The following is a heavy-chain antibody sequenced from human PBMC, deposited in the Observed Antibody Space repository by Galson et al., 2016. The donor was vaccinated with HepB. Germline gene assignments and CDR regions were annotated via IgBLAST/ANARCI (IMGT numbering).Heavy chain of an antibody. D-gene: IGHD3-9*01. CDR3: ARVDRLPYLGLDV. J-gene: IGHJ6*04. Sequence: QSGAEVTEPGESLRISCKGSGYSFISYYIIWVRQLPGKGLEWMGRLDPTDSYSVYSPSFQGHVTISIDKSISTAYLQWSSLKASDTAIYYCARVDRLPYLGLDVWGKGTTVIVSS. CDR1: GYSFISYY. CDR2: LDPTDSYS. V-gene: IGHV5-10-1*01.